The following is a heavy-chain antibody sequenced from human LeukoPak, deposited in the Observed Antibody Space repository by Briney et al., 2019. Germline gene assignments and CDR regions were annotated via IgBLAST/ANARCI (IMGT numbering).Heavy chain of an antibody. J-gene: IGHJ4*02. CDR1: GGSTSSYY. Sequence: PSETLSLTCTVSGGSTSSYYWSWIRQSPGKGLEWIGYIYYSGSANYNPSLESRVTISVDTSKNQFSLKLSSVTAADTAVYYCAREYYGSGNSSPSHSDYWGQGTLVTVSS. CDR3: AREYYGSGNSSPSHSDY. D-gene: IGHD3-10*01. CDR2: IYYSGSA. V-gene: IGHV4-59*01.